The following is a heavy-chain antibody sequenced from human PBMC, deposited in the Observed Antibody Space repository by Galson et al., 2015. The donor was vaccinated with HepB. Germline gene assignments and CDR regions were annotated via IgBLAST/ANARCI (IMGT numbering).Heavy chain of an antibody. D-gene: IGHD4-17*01. Sequence: SLRLSCAASGFSLSDYYMSWIRQAPGKGLEWISYISSSGYTIYYTDSVRGRFTISRDSAKNSLYLQMNSLRAEDTAVYYCARDMRSGESADAFDIWGQGTMVTVSS. CDR3: ARDMRSGESADAFDI. J-gene: IGHJ3*02. CDR1: GFSLSDYY. CDR2: ISSSGYTI. V-gene: IGHV3-11*01.